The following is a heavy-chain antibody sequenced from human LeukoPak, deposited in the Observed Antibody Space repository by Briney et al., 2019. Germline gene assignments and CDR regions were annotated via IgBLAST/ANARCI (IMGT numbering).Heavy chain of an antibody. CDR1: GGSFSGYY. CDR3: ARGLVGYSYGYYFDY. Sequence: SETLSLTCAVYGGSFSGYYWSWIRQPPGKGLEWIGEINHSGSTNYNPSLKSRVTISVDTSKNQFSLKLSSVTAADTAVYYCARGLVGYSYGYYFDYWGQGTLVTVSS. CDR2: INHSGST. V-gene: IGHV4-34*01. D-gene: IGHD5-18*01. J-gene: IGHJ4*02.